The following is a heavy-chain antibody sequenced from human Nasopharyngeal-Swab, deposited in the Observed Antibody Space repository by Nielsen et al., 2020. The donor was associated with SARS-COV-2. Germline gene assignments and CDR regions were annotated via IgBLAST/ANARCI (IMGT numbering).Heavy chain of an antibody. V-gene: IGHV4-34*01. CDR2: IPRSGNT. Sequence: SETLSLTCSLNGVSFSGYHWGWIRQSPGKGLEWIGDIPRSGNTNYNPALKSRVIMSVATSKDEFSLKLTSVTAADTAIYFCARVNNGGGMVPASYSFFMDVWGKGTSVAVSS. CDR3: ARVNNGGGMVPASYSFFMDV. J-gene: IGHJ6*03. D-gene: IGHD3-3*02. CDR1: GVSFSGYH.